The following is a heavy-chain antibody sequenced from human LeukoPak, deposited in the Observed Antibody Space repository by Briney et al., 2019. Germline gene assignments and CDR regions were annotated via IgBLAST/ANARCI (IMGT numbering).Heavy chain of an antibody. CDR1: GYSISSGDY. J-gene: IGHJ4*02. Sequence: PSETLSLTCAVSGYSISSGDYWGWIRQPPGNGLEWIGSIYHSGSTYYNPSLKSRVTISVDTSKNQFSLKLRSVTAADTAVYYCERLREGDYYDSSGYYQNDYWGQGTLVTVSS. CDR3: ERLREGDYYDSSGYYQNDY. V-gene: IGHV4-38-2*01. CDR2: IYHSGST. D-gene: IGHD3-22*01.